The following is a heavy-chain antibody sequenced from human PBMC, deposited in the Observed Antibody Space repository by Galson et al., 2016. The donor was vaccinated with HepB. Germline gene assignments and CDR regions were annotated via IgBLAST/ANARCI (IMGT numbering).Heavy chain of an antibody. Sequence: SLRLSCAASGFTFSNFAMHWVRQAPGKGLEWVAVIWYDGTSNYYVDSVKGRFTISRDNSKNTLNLQMNSLRAEDTAVYYCAKVATPNRNYENWFDSWGQGTTVTVSS. CDR3: AKVATPNRNYENWFDS. CDR2: IWYDGTSN. V-gene: IGHV3-33*06. J-gene: IGHJ5*01. CDR1: GFTFSNFA. D-gene: IGHD4-11*01.